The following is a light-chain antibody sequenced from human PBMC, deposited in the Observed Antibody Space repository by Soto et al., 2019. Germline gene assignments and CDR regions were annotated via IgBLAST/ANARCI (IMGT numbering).Light chain of an antibody. V-gene: IGLV2-8*01. CDR3: SSYAGSNNLV. CDR1: SSDVGGYNY. J-gene: IGLJ3*02. Sequence: QSVLTQPPSASGSPGQSVTISCTGASSDVGGYNYVSWCQQHPGKAPKLMIYEVTKRPSGVPDRFSGSKSGNTASLTVSGLQAEDEADSYCSSYAGSNNLVFGGETQLTVL. CDR2: EVT.